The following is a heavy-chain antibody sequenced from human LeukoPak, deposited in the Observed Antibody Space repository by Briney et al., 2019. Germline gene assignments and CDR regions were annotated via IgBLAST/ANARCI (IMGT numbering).Heavy chain of an antibody. J-gene: IGHJ5*02. CDR2: IYYSGST. CDR1: GGSISSYY. Sequence: SETLSLTCTVSGGSISSYYWSWIRQPPGKGLEWIGYIYYSGSTNYNPSLKSRVTISVDTSKNQFSLKLSSVTAADTAVYYCARGRSSWRWFDPWGQGTLVTVSS. V-gene: IGHV4-59*12. D-gene: IGHD6-13*01. CDR3: ARGRSSWRWFDP.